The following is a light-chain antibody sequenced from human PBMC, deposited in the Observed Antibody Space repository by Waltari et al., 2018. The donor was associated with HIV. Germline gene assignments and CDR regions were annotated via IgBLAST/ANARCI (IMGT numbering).Light chain of an antibody. J-gene: IGLJ2*01. CDR1: SSNIAINY. CDR3: GTWDSSLSAVV. Sequence: QSVLTQPPSMSAAPGQKVTISCSGSSSNIAINYVSWYQQLPGTAPKLLIYDNNKRPSVIPDRFSGSKSGTSATLGITGLQTGDEADYYCGTWDSSLSAVVFGGGTHLTVL. CDR2: DNN. V-gene: IGLV1-51*01.